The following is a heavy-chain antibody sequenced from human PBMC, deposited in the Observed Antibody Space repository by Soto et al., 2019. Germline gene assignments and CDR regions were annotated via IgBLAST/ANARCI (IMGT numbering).Heavy chain of an antibody. V-gene: IGHV3-74*01. J-gene: IGHJ3*02. CDR1: GFPFSSYW. D-gene: IGHD3-10*01. Sequence: EVQLVESGGGLVQPGGSLRLSCAASGFPFSSYWMHWVRQAPGKGLVGVSRINTDGITTSYADSVKGRFTISRDNAKNTLYLQMSSLRAEDTAVYYCARPQTVHYHAFDIWGQGTMVTVSS. CDR3: ARPQTVHYHAFDI. CDR2: INTDGITT.